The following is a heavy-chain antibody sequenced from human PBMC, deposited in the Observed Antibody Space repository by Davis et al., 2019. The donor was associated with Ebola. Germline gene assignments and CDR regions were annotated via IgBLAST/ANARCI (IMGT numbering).Heavy chain of an antibody. V-gene: IGHV4-31*03. CDR1: GASISSGGYY. CDR2: TYYNRNT. J-gene: IGHJ4*02. Sequence: SETLSLTCTVSGASISSGGYYWSWIRQHPGKGLEWIGYTYYNRNTYYNPALKSRLTISVDSSKNQFSLNLSSVTAADTAVYYCARVTLVRGFDNWGQGTLVTVSS. CDR3: ARVTLVRGFDN. D-gene: IGHD3-10*01.